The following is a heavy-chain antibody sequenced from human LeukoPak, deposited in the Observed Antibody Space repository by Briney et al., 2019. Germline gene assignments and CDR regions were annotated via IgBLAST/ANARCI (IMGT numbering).Heavy chain of an antibody. CDR3: ARHLTDVGEYYYDSGAELYEVAFDP. J-gene: IGHJ5*02. Sequence: PSETLSLTCTVSGGSISSSSYYWGWIRQPPGKGLEWIGSIYYSGSTYYNPSLKSRVTISVDTSKNQFSLKLSSVTAADTAVYYCARHLTDVGEYYYDSGAELYEVAFDPWGQGTLVTVSS. D-gene: IGHD3-22*01. CDR1: GGSISSSSYY. V-gene: IGHV4-39*01. CDR2: IYYSGST.